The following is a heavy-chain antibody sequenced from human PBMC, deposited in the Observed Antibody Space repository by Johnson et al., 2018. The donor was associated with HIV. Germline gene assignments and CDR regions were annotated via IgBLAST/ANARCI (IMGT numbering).Heavy chain of an antibody. CDR3: ARPDGAVASDFNAFDI. Sequence: VQLVESGGGLVQPGGSLRLSCAASGFTVSSNYMSWVRQAPGKGLEWVANIKQDGSEKYYVDSVKGRFTISRDNAKNSLFLQMNSLRAEDTALYYCARPDGAVASDFNAFDIWGQGTMVTVSS. CDR1: GFTVSSNY. CDR2: IKQDGSEK. D-gene: IGHD6-19*01. J-gene: IGHJ3*02. V-gene: IGHV3-7*03.